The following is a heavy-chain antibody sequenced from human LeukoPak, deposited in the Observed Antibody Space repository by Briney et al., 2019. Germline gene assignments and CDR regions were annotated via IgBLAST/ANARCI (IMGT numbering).Heavy chain of an antibody. V-gene: IGHV3-43*01. CDR1: GFTFDDYT. J-gene: IGHJ4*02. D-gene: IGHD2-8*01. Sequence: PGGSLRLSCAASGFTFDDYTLHWVRQRPGKGPEWIALISWDGGSTYFADSVKGRFSISRDNDKNALYLQMNGLKTEDTALYFCAKGDLYCTSFSCPLHFWGQGTLVTVSS. CDR3: AKGDLYCTSFSCPLHF. CDR2: ISWDGGST.